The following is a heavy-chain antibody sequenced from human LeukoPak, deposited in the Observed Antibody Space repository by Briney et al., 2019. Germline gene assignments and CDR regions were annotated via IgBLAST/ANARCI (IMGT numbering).Heavy chain of an antibody. V-gene: IGHV1-69*05. Sequence: SVKVSCKASGGTFSSYAISWVRQAPGQGLEWMGRIIPIFGTANYAQKFQGRVTITTDESTSTAYMELSSLRSEDTAVYYCARDRDYSNYVHDYWGQGTLVTVSS. CDR3: ARDRDYSNYVHDY. CDR1: GGTFSSYA. J-gene: IGHJ4*02. D-gene: IGHD4-11*01. CDR2: IIPIFGTA.